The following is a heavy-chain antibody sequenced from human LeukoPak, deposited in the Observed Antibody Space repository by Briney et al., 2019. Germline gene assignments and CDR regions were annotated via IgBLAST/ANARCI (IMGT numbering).Heavy chain of an antibody. Sequence: GSLRLSCAASGFTFSNYAMHWVRQAPGKGLEWVALISTDGSKTYYADSLKGRFTISRDNSKNALDLQMNSLRTEDTAVYYCATDASGITHHAMDVWGQGTTVTVSS. V-gene: IGHV3-30*04. CDR2: ISTDGSKT. J-gene: IGHJ6*02. D-gene: IGHD3-10*01. CDR3: ATDASGITHHAMDV. CDR1: GFTFSNYA.